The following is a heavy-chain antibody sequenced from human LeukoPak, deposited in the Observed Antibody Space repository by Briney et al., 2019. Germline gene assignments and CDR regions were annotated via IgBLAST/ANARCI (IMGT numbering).Heavy chain of an antibody. Sequence: PGGALRLSSADSGFTFYDYGMSWVRQAPGKGREWVSGINWDGGSTFYADSVKGRFTISRDNAKNTLYLQMNSLRAEDTALYYCARDLSSSWYNFGYWGQGTLVTVSS. D-gene: IGHD6-13*01. CDR3: ARDLSSSWYNFGY. V-gene: IGHV3-20*03. CDR1: GFTFYDYG. CDR2: INWDGGST. J-gene: IGHJ4*02.